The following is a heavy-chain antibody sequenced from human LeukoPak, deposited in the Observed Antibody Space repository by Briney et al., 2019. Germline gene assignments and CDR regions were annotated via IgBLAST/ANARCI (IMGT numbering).Heavy chain of an antibody. V-gene: IGHV3-23*01. CDR1: GLTFSSYF. Sequence: GVSLRLSCAASGLTFSSYFMSWVRQAPAKGLEWVSAISGSGGSTYYADSVKRRFTISRDNSKNTLYLPMHSLSAEDTAVYYCSKDRTGLWFGESYYFDYGGQGTLVTVSS. D-gene: IGHD3-10*01. J-gene: IGHJ4*02. CDR3: SKDRTGLWFGESYYFDY. CDR2: ISGSGGST.